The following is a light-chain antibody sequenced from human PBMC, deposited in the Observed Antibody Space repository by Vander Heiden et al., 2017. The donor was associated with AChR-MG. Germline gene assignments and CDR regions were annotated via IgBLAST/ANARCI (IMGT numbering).Light chain of an antibody. Sequence: DIQITPSPSPLSASVGDGVTITCRASQSISSYLKWCQQKPGKAPKLLMYAAASLQSGGPSRFSGSGAGTEFTLTISSLQPEDFAAYYCQQSYSTPMYGFGQGTKLEIK. J-gene: IGKJ2*03. CDR2: AAA. CDR1: QSISSY. V-gene: IGKV1-39*01. CDR3: QQSYSTPMYG.